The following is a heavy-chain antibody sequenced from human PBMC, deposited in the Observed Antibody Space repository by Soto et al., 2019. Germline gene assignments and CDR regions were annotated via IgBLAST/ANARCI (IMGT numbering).Heavy chain of an antibody. CDR2: INPNSGGT. CDR3: ARGTRAWFYFDY. Sequence: ASVKVSCKASGYTFTGYYMHWVRQAPGQGLEWMGWINPNSGGTNYAQKFQGWVTMTRDKSISTAYMELSRLRSEDTAVYYCARGTRAWFYFDYWGQGTLVTVSS. CDR1: GYTFTGYY. V-gene: IGHV1-2*04. D-gene: IGHD3-9*01. J-gene: IGHJ4*02.